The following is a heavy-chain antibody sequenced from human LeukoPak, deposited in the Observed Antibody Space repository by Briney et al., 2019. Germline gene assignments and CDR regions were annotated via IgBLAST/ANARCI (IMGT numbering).Heavy chain of an antibody. CDR3: ARDYDFWSGYYTGIFDY. Sequence: GGSLILSCAASGFTFSSAWMNWVRQAPGKGLEWVSYISSSSSIIYYADSVKGRFTISRDNAKNSLYLQMNSLRAEDTAVYYCARDYDFWSGYYTGIFDYWGQGTLVTVSS. V-gene: IGHV3-48*01. CDR1: GFTFSSAW. J-gene: IGHJ4*02. D-gene: IGHD3-3*01. CDR2: ISSSSSII.